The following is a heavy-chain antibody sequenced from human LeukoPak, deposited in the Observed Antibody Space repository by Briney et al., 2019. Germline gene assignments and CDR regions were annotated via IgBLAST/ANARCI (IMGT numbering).Heavy chain of an antibody. V-gene: IGHV1-18*01. CDR2: ISAYNGNT. Sequence: GASVKVSCKASGYTFNNYGISWVRQAPGQGVEWMGWISAYNGNTYYAQRFQGRVTMTTDTPTNTAYMELRSLRADDTAVYYCARDRYYFDSSDYYFFDYWGQGTLVTVSS. CDR3: ARDRYYFDSSDYYFFDY. D-gene: IGHD3-22*01. J-gene: IGHJ4*02. CDR1: GYTFNNYG.